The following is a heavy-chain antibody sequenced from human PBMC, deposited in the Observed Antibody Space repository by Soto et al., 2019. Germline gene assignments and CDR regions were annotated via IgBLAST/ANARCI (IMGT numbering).Heavy chain of an antibody. CDR3: ARYGTRGDW. CDR2: ISSSGLTT. Sequence: AGCLRLSCQASGLNLRMYEMHWVRKAPGKGLEWVSYISSSGLTTYYADFAEGRFTISRDNAKDSLYLHLNSLRVGDTAVYYCARYGTRGDWWGLGTQVTVSS. V-gene: IGHV3-48*03. J-gene: IGHJ5*01. D-gene: IGHD3-10*01. CDR1: GLNLRMYE.